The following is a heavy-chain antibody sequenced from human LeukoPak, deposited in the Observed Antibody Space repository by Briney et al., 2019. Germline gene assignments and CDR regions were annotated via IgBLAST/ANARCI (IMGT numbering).Heavy chain of an antibody. J-gene: IGHJ3*02. CDR2: IYYSGST. CDR1: GGSISSYH. D-gene: IGHD3-22*01. Sequence: PSETLSLTCTVSGGSISSYHWSWIRQPPGKGLEWIGYIYYSGSTNYNPSLKSRVTISVDKSKNQFSLKLSSVTAADTAVYYCARPINYDSSGHYAFDIWGQGTMVTVSS. CDR3: ARPINYDSSGHYAFDI. V-gene: IGHV4-59*12.